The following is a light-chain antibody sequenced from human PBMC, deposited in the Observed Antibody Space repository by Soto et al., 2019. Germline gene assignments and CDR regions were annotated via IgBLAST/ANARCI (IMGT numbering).Light chain of an antibody. CDR3: SSDTSSSTLVV. Sequence: QSALTQPASVSGSPGQSITISCTGTSSDVGGYNYVSWYQQHPGKAPKLMIYYVSNRPSGVSNRFSGSKSGNTASLTISGLQAEDEADYYCSSDTSSSTLVVFGGGTKLTVL. J-gene: IGLJ2*01. V-gene: IGLV2-14*01. CDR1: SSDVGGYNY. CDR2: YVS.